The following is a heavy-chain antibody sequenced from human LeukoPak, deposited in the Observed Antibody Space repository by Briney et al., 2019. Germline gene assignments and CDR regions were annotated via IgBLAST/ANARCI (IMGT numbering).Heavy chain of an antibody. J-gene: IGHJ6*03. V-gene: IGHV3-23*01. CDR2: ISGSGGNT. D-gene: IGHD5-12*01. CDR3: AKGGGYEAQYYYYYLDV. Sequence: PGGSLRLSCAASGFTFSNYAMSWVSQAPGKGLEWVSSISGSGGNTYYADSVKGRFTISRDNSKNTLYLQMKSLRAEDTAVYYCAKGGGYEAQYYYYYLDVWGKGTTVTISS. CDR1: GFTFSNYA.